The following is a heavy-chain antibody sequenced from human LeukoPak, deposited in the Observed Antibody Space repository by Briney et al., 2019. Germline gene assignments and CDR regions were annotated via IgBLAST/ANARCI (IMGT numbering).Heavy chain of an antibody. J-gene: IGHJ6*03. CDR1: GFTFSSYG. CDR3: AKDQLHIFNYMDV. Sequence: GGSLILSCAASGFTFSSYGMSWVRQAPGKGLEWDSVISGSGGSTYYADSVKGRFTISRDNSKNTLYLQMNSLRAEDTAVYYCAKDQLHIFNYMDVWGKGTTVTVSS. CDR2: ISGSGGST. D-gene: IGHD1-26*01. V-gene: IGHV3-23*01.